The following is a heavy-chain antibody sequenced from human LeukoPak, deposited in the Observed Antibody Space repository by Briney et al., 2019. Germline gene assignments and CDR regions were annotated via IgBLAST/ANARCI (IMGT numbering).Heavy chain of an antibody. CDR2: ISAYDGDT. D-gene: IGHD3-22*01. J-gene: IGHJ3*01. Sequence: ASVKVSCKASGYSFNSYGISWVRQAPGQGLEWMGWISAYDGDTNYEQKFQGRVTLTTDTSTSTVYMELRSLRSDDTAVYYCARDYYYDSNGYPDDTFDVWGQGTMLTVSS. CDR3: ARDYYYDSNGYPDDTFDV. CDR1: GYSFNSYG. V-gene: IGHV1-18*01.